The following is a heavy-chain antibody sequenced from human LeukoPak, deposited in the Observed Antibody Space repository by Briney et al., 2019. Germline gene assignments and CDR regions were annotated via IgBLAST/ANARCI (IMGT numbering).Heavy chain of an antibody. D-gene: IGHD3-10*01. CDR3: AIHPYYYGPYSDY. Sequence: GGSLRLSCAASGFTFSTYGMTWVRQAPGKGLEWVSAISGSGGSTYYADSVRGRFTISRDDFSNTLYLQMIRLRAEDTAVYYCAIHPYYYGPYSDYWGQGTLVTVSS. J-gene: IGHJ4*02. V-gene: IGHV3-23*01. CDR1: GFTFSTYG. CDR2: ISGSGGST.